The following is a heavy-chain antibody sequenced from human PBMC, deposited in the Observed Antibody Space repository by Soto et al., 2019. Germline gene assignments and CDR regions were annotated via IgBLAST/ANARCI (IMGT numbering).Heavy chain of an antibody. J-gene: IGHJ4*02. CDR1: GFIFSSYG. V-gene: IGHV3-30*18. CDR2: ISYDGSNK. Sequence: QVQLVESGGGVVQPGRSLRLSCAASGFIFSSYGMHWVRQAPGKGLEWVAVISYDGSNKYYADAVKGRFTISRDNSKNTLQLQMHSLLAEDTAVYYCAKDCPSDYYDSSGLLDYWGQGTLVTGSS. D-gene: IGHD3-22*01. CDR3: AKDCPSDYYDSSGLLDY.